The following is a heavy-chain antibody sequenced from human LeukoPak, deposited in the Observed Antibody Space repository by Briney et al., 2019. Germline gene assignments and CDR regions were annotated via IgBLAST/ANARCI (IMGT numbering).Heavy chain of an antibody. V-gene: IGHV4-30-4*08. J-gene: IGHJ4*02. CDR2: IYYSGST. Sequence: SQTLSLTCTVSGGSISSGDYYWSWIRQPPGKGLEWIGYIYYSGSTYYNPSLKSRVTLSVDTSKNQFSLKLSSVTAADTAVYYCARDGGDFWSGYYFWDNFGGFDYWGQGTLVTVSS. D-gene: IGHD3-3*01. CDR3: ARDGGDFWSGYYFWDNFGGFDY. CDR1: GGSISSGDYY.